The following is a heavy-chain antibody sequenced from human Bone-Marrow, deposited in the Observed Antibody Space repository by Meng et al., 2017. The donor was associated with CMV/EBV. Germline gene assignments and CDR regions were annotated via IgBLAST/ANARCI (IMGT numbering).Heavy chain of an antibody. CDR2: IYYSGST. V-gene: IGHV4-39*07. CDR3: ARVVDWFDP. J-gene: IGHJ5*02. D-gene: IGHD6-6*01. CDR1: GGSISSSSYY. Sequence: LTCTVSGGSISSSSYYWGWIRQPPGKGLEWIGSIYYSGSTYYNPSLKSRVTISVDTSKNQFSLKLSSVTAADTAVYYCARVVDWFDPWGQGTLVTVSS.